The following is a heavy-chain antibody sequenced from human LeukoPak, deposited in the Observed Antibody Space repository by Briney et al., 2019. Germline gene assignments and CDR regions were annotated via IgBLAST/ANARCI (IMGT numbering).Heavy chain of an antibody. CDR3: ARVWGDTAMVDY. D-gene: IGHD5-18*01. CDR1: GYTFTGYY. J-gene: IGHJ4*02. V-gene: IGHV1-2*02. CDR2: INPNSGGT. Sequence: ASVKVSCKASGYTFTGYYMHWVRQAPGQGLEWMGWINPNSGGTNYAQKFQGRVTMTRDTSIGTAYVELSRLRSDDTAVYYCARVWGDTAMVDYWGQGTLVTVSS.